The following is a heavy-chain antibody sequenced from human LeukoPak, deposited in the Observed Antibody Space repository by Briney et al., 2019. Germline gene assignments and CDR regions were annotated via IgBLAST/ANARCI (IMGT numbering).Heavy chain of an antibody. CDR1: GGSISSSSYY. D-gene: IGHD5-24*01. Sequence: PSETLSLTCTVSGGSISSSSYYWGWIRQPPGKGLEWIASIYYSGSTYYNPSLKSRVTMSVDTSKDQFSLKLSSVTAADTAVYYCAREKMAGVPLFDYWGQGTLVTVSS. V-gene: IGHV4-39*07. CDR2: IYYSGST. J-gene: IGHJ4*02. CDR3: AREKMAGVPLFDY.